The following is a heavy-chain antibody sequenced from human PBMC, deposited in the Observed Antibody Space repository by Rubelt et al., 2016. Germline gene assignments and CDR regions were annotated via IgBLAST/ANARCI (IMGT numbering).Heavy chain of an antibody. CDR2: MCGSTSST. D-gene: IGHD2-15*01. Sequence: EVQLLESGGGLVRPGESLRLSCAASGFTFSSYAMTWVRQAPGKGLEWVSVMCGSTSSTYYADSVKGRFTISRDNSKNTLYLQMNSLTVEDTAVYYCAKSSGGSCYSSVDYWGQGTLVTVSS. J-gene: IGHJ4*02. V-gene: IGHV3-23*01. CDR1: GFTFSSYA. CDR3: AKSSGGSCYSSVDY.